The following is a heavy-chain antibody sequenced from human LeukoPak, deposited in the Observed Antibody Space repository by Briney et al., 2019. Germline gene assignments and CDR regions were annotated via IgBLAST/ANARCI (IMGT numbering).Heavy chain of an antibody. J-gene: IGHJ4*02. Sequence: SETLSLTCAVYGGSFSGYYWSWIRQPPGKGLEWIGSIFHTGSVYYNPSLKSRVTISVDTSKNQFSLKLSSVTAADTAVYYCAREVRKTIDYWGQGTLVTVSS. CDR3: AREVRKTIDY. CDR1: GGSFSGYY. V-gene: IGHV4-34*12. D-gene: IGHD4-11*01. CDR2: IFHTGSV.